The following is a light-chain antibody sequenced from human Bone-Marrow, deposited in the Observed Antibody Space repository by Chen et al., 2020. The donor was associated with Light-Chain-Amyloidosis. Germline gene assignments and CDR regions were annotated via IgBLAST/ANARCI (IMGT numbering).Light chain of an antibody. J-gene: IGLJ3*02. CDR3: QVWDRSSDRPV. CDR1: NIGSTS. Sequence: SYVLTQASSVSVAPGQTATIACGGNNIGSTSVHWYQQTPGQAPLLVVYDDSDRPSGIPERLAGSNSGNTATLTISRVESGDEADYYCQVWDRSSDRPVFGGGTTLTVL. V-gene: IGLV3-21*02. CDR2: DDS.